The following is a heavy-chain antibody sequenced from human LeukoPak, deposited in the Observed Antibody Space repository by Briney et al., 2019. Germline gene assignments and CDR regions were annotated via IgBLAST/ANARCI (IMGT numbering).Heavy chain of an antibody. J-gene: IGHJ4*02. Sequence: GGSLRLSCVASGFTFSSNGMHWVRQAPGKGLEWVTFIQYDGSKKYYADSVKGRFTISRDNSKNTLYLEMNSLRAEDTAVYYCARLVRAGYFDYWGQGTLVTVSS. V-gene: IGHV3-30*02. CDR1: GFTFSSNG. CDR3: ARLVRAGYFDY. D-gene: IGHD2-2*01. CDR2: IQYDGSKK.